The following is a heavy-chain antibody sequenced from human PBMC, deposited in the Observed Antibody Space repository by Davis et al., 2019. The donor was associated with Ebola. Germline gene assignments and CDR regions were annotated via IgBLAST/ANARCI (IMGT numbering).Heavy chain of an antibody. CDR2: ISYDGSNK. CDR1: GFTFSSYG. D-gene: IGHD3-10*01. CDR3: AKDCYSGSYYYYYYGMDV. Sequence: GESLKISCAASGFTFSSYGMHWVRQAPGKGLEWVAVISYDGSNKYYADSVKGRFTISRDNSKNTLYLQMNSLRAEDTAVYYCAKDCYSGSYYYYYYGMDVWGQGTTVTVSS. V-gene: IGHV3-30*18. J-gene: IGHJ6*02.